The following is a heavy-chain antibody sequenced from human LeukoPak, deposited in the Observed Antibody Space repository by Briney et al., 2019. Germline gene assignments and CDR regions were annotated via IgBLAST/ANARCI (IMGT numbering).Heavy chain of an antibody. V-gene: IGHV3-21*01. Sequence: PGGSLRLSCAASGFTFSSYSMNWVRQAPGKGLEWVSSISSSSSYIYYADSVKGRFTISRDNAKNSLYLQMNSLRAEDTAVYYCARCPGEMATFDYWGQGTLVTVSS. CDR2: ISSSSSYI. CDR3: ARCPGEMATFDY. J-gene: IGHJ4*02. CDR1: GFTFSSYS. D-gene: IGHD5-24*01.